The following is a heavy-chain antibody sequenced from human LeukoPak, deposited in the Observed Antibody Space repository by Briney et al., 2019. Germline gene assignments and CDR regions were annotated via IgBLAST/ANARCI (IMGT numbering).Heavy chain of an antibody. CDR3: VKGSGSYYASRFDY. J-gene: IGHJ4*02. V-gene: IGHV3-23*01. CDR1: GFTFSSYA. Sequence: GGSLRLSCAASGFTFSSYAMSWARQAPGKGLEWVSAISGSGGSTYYADSVKGRFTISRDNSKNTLYLQMNSLRAEDTAVYYCVKGSGSYYASRFDYWGQGTLVTVSS. D-gene: IGHD3-10*01. CDR2: ISGSGGST.